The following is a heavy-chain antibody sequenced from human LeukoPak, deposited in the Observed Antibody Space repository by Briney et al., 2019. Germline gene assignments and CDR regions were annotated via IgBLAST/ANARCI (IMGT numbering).Heavy chain of an antibody. J-gene: IGHJ4*02. Sequence: SETLSLTCTVSGGSISSYYWSWIRQPPGKGLEWIGYIYYSGSTNYNPSLKSRVTISVDTSKNQFSLKLSSVTAADTAVYYRARGSYGDYAYYFDYWGQGTLVTVSS. D-gene: IGHD4-17*01. CDR2: IYYSGST. CDR3: ARGSYGDYAYYFDY. V-gene: IGHV4-59*01. CDR1: GGSISSYY.